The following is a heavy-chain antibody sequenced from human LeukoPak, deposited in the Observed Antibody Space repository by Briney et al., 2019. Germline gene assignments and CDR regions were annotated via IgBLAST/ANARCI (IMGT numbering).Heavy chain of an antibody. CDR2: ISGSSSYI. CDR1: GFTFSSYS. Sequence: KPGGSLRLSCAASGFTFSSYSMNWVRQAPGKGLEWVSSISGSSSYIYYADSVKGRFTISRDNAKNSLYLQMNSLRAEDTAVYYCARAGDGDYYDSSGYSYYWGQGTLVTVSS. V-gene: IGHV3-21*01. D-gene: IGHD3-22*01. J-gene: IGHJ4*02. CDR3: ARAGDGDYYDSSGYSYY.